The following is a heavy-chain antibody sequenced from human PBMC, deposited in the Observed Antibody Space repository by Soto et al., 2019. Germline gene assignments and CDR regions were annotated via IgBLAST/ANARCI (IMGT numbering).Heavy chain of an antibody. D-gene: IGHD3-3*01. CDR2: IYYSGST. CDR1: GCSISSGGYY. J-gene: IGHJ3*02. V-gene: IGHV4-31*03. Sequence: QVQLQESGPGLVKPSQTLSLTCTVSGCSISSGGYYWSWIRQHPGKGLEWIGYIYYSGSTYYNPSLKSRVTISVDTSKNQFSLKLSSVTAADTAVYYCAREGHYDFWSGPNDAFDIWGQGTMVTVSS. CDR3: AREGHYDFWSGPNDAFDI.